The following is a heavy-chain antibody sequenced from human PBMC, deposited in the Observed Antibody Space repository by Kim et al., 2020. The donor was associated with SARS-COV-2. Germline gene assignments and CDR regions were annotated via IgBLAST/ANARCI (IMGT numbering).Heavy chain of an antibody. V-gene: IGHV4-61*01. CDR2: IYYSGST. CDR3: AREGLRYFDWFLAPYYYGMDG. J-gene: IGHJ6*02. CDR1: GGSVSSGSYY. Sequence: SETLSLTCTVSGGSVSSGSYYWSWIRQPPGKGLEWIGYIYYSGSTNYNPSLKSRVTISVDTSKNQCSLKLSSVTAADTAVYYCAREGLRYFDWFLAPYYYGMDGWGQGTTVTVSS. D-gene: IGHD3-9*01.